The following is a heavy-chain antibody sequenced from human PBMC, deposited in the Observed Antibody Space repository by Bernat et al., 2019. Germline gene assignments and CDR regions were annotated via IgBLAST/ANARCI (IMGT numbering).Heavy chain of an antibody. Sequence: QVQVQESGPGLVKPSETLSLTCTVSGGSINNYHWSWIRQSPGRGLEWIGSIYYSGNANYNPSLKSRVTLSVDPSKNQFSLTLTSVTAADTAVYYCATLANYYGSGSYIDYWGQGTLVTVSS. D-gene: IGHD3-10*01. CDR3: ATLANYYGSGSYIDY. CDR1: GGSINNYH. J-gene: IGHJ4*02. CDR2: IYYSGNA. V-gene: IGHV4-59*01.